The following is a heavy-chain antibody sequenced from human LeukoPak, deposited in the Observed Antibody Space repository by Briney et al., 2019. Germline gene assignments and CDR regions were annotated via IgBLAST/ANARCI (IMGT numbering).Heavy chain of an antibody. J-gene: IGHJ3*01. CDR3: ARGGPLEWAPDAFDL. CDR2: INPQNTGT. CDR1: GYTFTTYS. D-gene: IGHD1-1*01. Sequence: ASVKVSCKASGYTFTTYSMHWVRQAPGQGLEWMGWINPQNTGTNYAQKFQDRVTMTRDTSIRTAYMVLIRLKSDDTAVFYCARGGPLEWAPDAFDLWGQGTMVTVSS. V-gene: IGHV1-2*02.